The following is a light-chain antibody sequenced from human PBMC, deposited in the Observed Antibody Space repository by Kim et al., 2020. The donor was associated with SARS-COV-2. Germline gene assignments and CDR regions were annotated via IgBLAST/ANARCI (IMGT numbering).Light chain of an antibody. CDR2: KDS. Sequence: PGQTARITCSGDALPKQYAYWYQQKPGQAPVLVIYKDSERPSGIPERFSGSSSGTTVTLTISGVQAEDEADYYCQSADSSGTLVVFGGGTQLTVL. J-gene: IGLJ2*01. CDR3: QSADSSGTLVV. CDR1: ALPKQY. V-gene: IGLV3-25*03.